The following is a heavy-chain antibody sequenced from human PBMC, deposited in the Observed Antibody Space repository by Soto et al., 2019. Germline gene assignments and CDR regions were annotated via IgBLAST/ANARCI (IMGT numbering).Heavy chain of an antibody. V-gene: IGHV4-34*01. D-gene: IGHD3-22*01. CDR2: INHSGST. Sequence: QVQLQQWGAGLLKPSETLSLTCAVYGGSFSGYYWSWIRQPPGKGLEWIGEINHSGSTNYNPSLKSRFTISVDTSKNQFSLKLSSVTAADTAVYYCARERSYYDSSGYYLYWGQGTLVTVSS. CDR3: ARERSYYDSSGYYLY. CDR1: GGSFSGYY. J-gene: IGHJ4*02.